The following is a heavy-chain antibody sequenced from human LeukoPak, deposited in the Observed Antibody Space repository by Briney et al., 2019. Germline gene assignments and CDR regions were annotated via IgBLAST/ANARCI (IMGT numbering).Heavy chain of an antibody. CDR3: ARGRTGTLTAYYYYYMDV. V-gene: IGHV4-59*01. CDR1: GGYISSYY. J-gene: IGHJ6*03. D-gene: IGHD1-14*01. Sequence: SETLSLTCTVSGGYISSYYWSWIRQPAGKGLEWIGYIYYSGSTNYNPSLKSRVTISVDTSKNQFSLKLSSVTAADTAVYYCARGRTGTLTAYYYYYMDVWGKGTTVTVSS. CDR2: IYYSGST.